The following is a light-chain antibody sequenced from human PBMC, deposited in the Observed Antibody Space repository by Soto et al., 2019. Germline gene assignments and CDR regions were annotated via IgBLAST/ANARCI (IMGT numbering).Light chain of an antibody. CDR1: QSVSSTY. J-gene: IGKJ1*01. CDR2: GAS. Sequence: EIVLTQSPGTLSLSPGERATLSCRASQSVSSTYLAWYQQKPGQAPRLLIYGASNRATGIPDGFSGSGSGTDFPLTISRLEPEDFAVYYCQQYGGSRWTFGQGTRVDI. V-gene: IGKV3-20*01. CDR3: QQYGGSRWT.